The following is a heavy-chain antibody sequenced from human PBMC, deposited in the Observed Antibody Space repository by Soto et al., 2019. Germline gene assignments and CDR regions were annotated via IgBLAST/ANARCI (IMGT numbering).Heavy chain of an antibody. CDR1: GFTFNNYS. J-gene: IGHJ4*02. D-gene: IGHD5-18*01. V-gene: IGHV3-11*01. CDR2: ITSSVSTT. Sequence: QVQLVESGADLVKPGGSLRLSCAASGFTFNNYSISWIRQAPGKGLEWVSSITSSVSTTYYTDYVKGRFTISRDNAKTSLYLQMNSLRAEDTAVYYCARVGYSYGPYYFDYWGQGTLVTVSS. CDR3: ARVGYSYGPYYFDY.